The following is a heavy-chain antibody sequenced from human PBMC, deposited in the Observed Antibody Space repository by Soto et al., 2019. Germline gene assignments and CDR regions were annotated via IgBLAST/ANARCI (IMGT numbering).Heavy chain of an antibody. Sequence: QVQLVQSGAEVKKPGSSVKVSCKASGGTFSSYAISWVRQAPGQGLEWMGGIIPIFGTANYAQKFQGRVTITADESTSTAYRELSSLRSEDTAVYYCARDRAAYYYDSSGYRLDYGGQGTLVTASS. V-gene: IGHV1-69*01. CDR2: IIPIFGTA. CDR1: GGTFSSYA. D-gene: IGHD3-22*01. J-gene: IGHJ4*02. CDR3: ARDRAAYYYDSSGYRLDY.